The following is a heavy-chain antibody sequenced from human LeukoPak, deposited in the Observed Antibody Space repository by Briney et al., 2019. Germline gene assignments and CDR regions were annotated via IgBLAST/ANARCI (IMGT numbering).Heavy chain of an antibody. J-gene: IGHJ4*02. D-gene: IGHD3-22*01. Sequence: GGSLRLSCAASGFLVNTNYMTWVRQAPGRGLEWVSFIYADGNTYYADSVKGRFTISRDISKNAVYLQMNSLRAEDTAVYYCARRAGDYSHPYDYWGQGTLVTVSS. V-gene: IGHV3-53*01. CDR3: ARRAGDYSHPYDY. CDR1: GFLVNTNY. CDR2: IYADGNT.